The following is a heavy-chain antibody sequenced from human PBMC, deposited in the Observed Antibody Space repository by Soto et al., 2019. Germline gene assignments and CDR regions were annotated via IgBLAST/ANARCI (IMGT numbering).Heavy chain of an antibody. CDR2: IYYSGST. J-gene: IGHJ5*02. CDR3: ARHDCSSTSCYFWDNWFDP. V-gene: IGHV4-59*08. CDR1: GGSISSYY. Sequence: SETLSLTCTVSGGSISSYYWSWIRQPPGKGLEWIGYIYYSGSTNYNPSLKSRVTISVDTSKNQFSLKLSSVTAADTAVYYCARHDCSSTSCYFWDNWFDPWGQGTLVTVSS. D-gene: IGHD2-2*01.